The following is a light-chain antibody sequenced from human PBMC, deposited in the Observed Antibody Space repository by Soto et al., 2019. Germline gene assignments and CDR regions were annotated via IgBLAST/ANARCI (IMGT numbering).Light chain of an antibody. V-gene: IGKV3D-20*02. CDR3: QQRYNWPWT. CDR1: ESVNIMC. Sequence: EIVLTQSPCTLSLSPGERATLSCRASESVNIMCLGWYQQKPGQVPRLLIYEASRRATGIPARFSGSGSGTDFTLVISSLEPEDFAIYYCQQRYNWPWTFGQGTKVDIK. CDR2: EAS. J-gene: IGKJ1*01.